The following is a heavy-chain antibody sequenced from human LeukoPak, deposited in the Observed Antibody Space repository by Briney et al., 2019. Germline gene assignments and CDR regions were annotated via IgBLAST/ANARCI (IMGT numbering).Heavy chain of an antibody. CDR2: ISGSGGST. CDR3: AKGSGSYGQRYYYYYYMDV. D-gene: IGHD1-26*01. CDR1: GFTFSSYA. V-gene: IGHV3-23*01. Sequence: GGSLRLSCAASGFTFSSYAMSWVRQAPGKGLEWVSAISGSGGSTYYADSVKGRFTISRDNSKNTLYLQMNSLRAEDTAVYYCAKGSGSYGQRYYYYYYMDVWGKGTTVTVSS. J-gene: IGHJ6*03.